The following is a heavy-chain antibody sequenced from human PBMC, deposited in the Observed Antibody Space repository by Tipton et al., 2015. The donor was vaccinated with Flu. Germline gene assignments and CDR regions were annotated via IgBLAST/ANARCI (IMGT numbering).Heavy chain of an antibody. Sequence: SLRLSCAASGFTFSSYAMHWVRQAPGKGLEWVAVISYDGSNKYYADSVKGRFTISRDNSKNTLYLQMNSPRAEDTAVYYCARGGRDIVVVPAAPPLDYWGQGTLVTVSS. CDR2: ISYDGSNK. J-gene: IGHJ4*02. CDR3: ARGGRDIVVVPAAPPLDY. V-gene: IGHV3-30-3*01. D-gene: IGHD2-2*01. CDR1: GFTFSSYA.